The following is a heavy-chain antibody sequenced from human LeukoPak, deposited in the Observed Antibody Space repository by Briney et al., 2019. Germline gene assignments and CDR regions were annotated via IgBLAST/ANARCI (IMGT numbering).Heavy chain of an antibody. Sequence: GESLKISCKGSGYNFNSFWIGWVRQMPGKGLEWMGIIYPGNSGTRYSPSFQGQVTISADKSISTAYLQWSSLKASDTAMYYCARIAITGFDAFDIWGQGTMVTVSS. J-gene: IGHJ3*02. CDR1: GYNFNSFW. V-gene: IGHV5-51*01. CDR2: IYPGNSGT. CDR3: ARIAITGFDAFDI. D-gene: IGHD1-20*01.